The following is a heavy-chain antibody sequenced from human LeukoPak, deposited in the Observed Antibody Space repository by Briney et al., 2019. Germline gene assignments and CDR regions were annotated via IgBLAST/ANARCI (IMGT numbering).Heavy chain of an antibody. CDR3: AREWDYGDDAFDI. J-gene: IGHJ3*02. CDR2: ISWNSGSI. CDR1: GFTFDDYA. Sequence: GGSLRLSCAASGFTFDDYAMHWVRQAPGKGLEWVSGISWNSGSIGYADSVKGRFTISRDNAKKSLYLQMNSLRAEDTAVYYCAREWDYGDDAFDIWGQGTKVTVSS. V-gene: IGHV3-9*01. D-gene: IGHD4/OR15-4a*01.